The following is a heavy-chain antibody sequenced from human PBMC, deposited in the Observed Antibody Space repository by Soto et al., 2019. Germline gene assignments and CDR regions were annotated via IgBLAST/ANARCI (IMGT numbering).Heavy chain of an antibody. J-gene: IGHJ6*02. CDR3: AREGYYGSGSYYPATDPMGMRTYFYGMDV. D-gene: IGHD3-10*01. CDR1: GYTFTSYG. Sequence: ASVKVSCKASGYTFTSYGISWVRQAPGQGLEWMGWISAYNGNTNYAQKLQGRVTMTTDTSTSTAYMELRSLRSDDTAVYYCAREGYYGSGSYYPATDPMGMRTYFYGMDVWGQGTTVTVSS. V-gene: IGHV1-18*04. CDR2: ISAYNGNT.